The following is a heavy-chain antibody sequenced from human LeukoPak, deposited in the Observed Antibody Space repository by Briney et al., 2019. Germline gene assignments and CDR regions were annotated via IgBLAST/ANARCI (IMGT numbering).Heavy chain of an antibody. CDR1: GFTFSSYA. J-gene: IGHJ4*02. Sequence: GRSLRLSCAASGFTFSSYAMNWVRQAPGKRLEWVSSIIGSGRDTYYADSVKGRITISRDNSKDTVYLQMNSLRAEDTALYYCAKGTLGSCSGVTCYEFDYWGQGTLVTVSS. CDR3: AKGTLGSCSGVTCYEFDY. V-gene: IGHV3-23*01. D-gene: IGHD2-8*02. CDR2: IIGSGRDT.